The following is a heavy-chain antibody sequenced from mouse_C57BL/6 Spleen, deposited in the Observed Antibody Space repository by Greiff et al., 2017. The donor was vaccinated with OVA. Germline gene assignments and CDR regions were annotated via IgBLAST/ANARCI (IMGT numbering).Heavy chain of an antibody. V-gene: IGHV1-62-2*01. Sequence: VQRVESGAELVKPGASVKLSCKASGYTFTEYTIHWVKQRSGQGLEWIGWFYPGSGSIKYNEKFKDKATLTADKSSSTVYMELSRLTSEDSAVYFCARHQGGLYYYGSSYFDYWGQGTTLTVSS. CDR3: ARHQGGLYYYGSSYFDY. CDR1: GYTFTEYT. D-gene: IGHD1-1*01. CDR2: FYPGSGSI. J-gene: IGHJ2*01.